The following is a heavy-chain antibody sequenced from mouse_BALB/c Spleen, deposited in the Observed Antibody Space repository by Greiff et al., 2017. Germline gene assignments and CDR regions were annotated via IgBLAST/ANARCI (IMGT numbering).Heavy chain of an antibody. D-gene: IGHD1-2*01. Sequence: EVMLVESGPELVKPGASMKISCKASGYSFTGYTMNWVKQSHGKNLEWIGLINPYNGGTSYNQKFKGKATLTVDKSSSTAYMELLSLTSEDSAVYYCARREYYGYETWFAYWGQGTLVTVSA. CDR1: GYSFTGYT. J-gene: IGHJ3*01. CDR3: ARREYYGYETWFAY. V-gene: IGHV1-18*01. CDR2: INPYNGGT.